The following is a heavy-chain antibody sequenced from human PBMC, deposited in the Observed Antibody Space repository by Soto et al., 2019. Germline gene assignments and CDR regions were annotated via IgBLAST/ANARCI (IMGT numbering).Heavy chain of an antibody. J-gene: IGHJ1*01. Sequence: QVQLVESGGGVVQPGRSRRLSCAASGFTFSSYAMHWVRQAPGKGLEWVAVISYDGSNKYYADSVKGRFTISRDNSKNTLYLQMNSLRAEDTAVYYCASELVVPAAIFAAEYFQHWGQGTLVTVSS. CDR3: ASELVVPAAIFAAEYFQH. CDR1: GFTFSSYA. CDR2: ISYDGSNK. V-gene: IGHV3-30-3*01. D-gene: IGHD2-2*01.